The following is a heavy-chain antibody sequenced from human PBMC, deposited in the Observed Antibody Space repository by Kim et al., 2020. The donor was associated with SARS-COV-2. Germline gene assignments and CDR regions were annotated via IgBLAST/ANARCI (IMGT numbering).Heavy chain of an antibody. Sequence: ADSVKGRFTITRDNAKNSLYLQMNSLRAEDTAVYYCARPITMVRGAYFDYWGQGTLVTVSS. D-gene: IGHD3-10*01. J-gene: IGHJ4*02. CDR3: ARPITMVRGAYFDY. V-gene: IGHV3-11*04.